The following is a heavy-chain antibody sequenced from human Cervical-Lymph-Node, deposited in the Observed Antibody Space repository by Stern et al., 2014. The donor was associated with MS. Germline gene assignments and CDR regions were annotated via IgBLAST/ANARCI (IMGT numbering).Heavy chain of an antibody. CDR2: LSAYNGHT. Sequence: VQLVESGAEVKKPGASVKVSCKASGYTFTSYGISWVRQAPGQGLEWMGWLSAYNGHTNYAQKLQGRVTMTTDTSTSTAYMELRSLRSDDTAVYYCARALYCISTSCYYYGMDVWGQGTTVTVSS. D-gene: IGHD2-2*01. CDR1: GYTFTSYG. J-gene: IGHJ6*02. CDR3: ARALYCISTSCYYYGMDV. V-gene: IGHV1-18*01.